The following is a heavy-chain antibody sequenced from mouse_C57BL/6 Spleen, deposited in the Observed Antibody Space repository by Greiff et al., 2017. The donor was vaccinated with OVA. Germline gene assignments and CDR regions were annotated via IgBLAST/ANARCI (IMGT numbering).Heavy chain of an antibody. J-gene: IGHJ2*01. CDR2: IHPNSGST. V-gene: IGHV1-64*01. D-gene: IGHD1-1*01. CDR1: GYTFTSYW. CDR3: ARTETTVVAPDYFDY. Sequence: VQLQQPGAELVKPGASVKLSCKASGYTFTSYWMHWVKQRPGQGLEWIGMIHPNSGSTNYNEKFKSKATLTVDKSSSTAYMQLSSLTSEDSAVYHCARTETTVVAPDYFDYWGQGTTLTVSS.